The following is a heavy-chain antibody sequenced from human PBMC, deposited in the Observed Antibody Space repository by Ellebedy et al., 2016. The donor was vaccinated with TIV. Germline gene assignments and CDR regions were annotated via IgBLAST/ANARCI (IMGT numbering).Heavy chain of an antibody. V-gene: IGHV3-23*01. CDR1: GFTFSSYT. Sequence: GESLKISXASSGFTFSSYTMSWVRQAPGKGLEWVSAISSRGDSTYYADSVKGRFTISRDNSKNTLYLQMNSLRAEDTAVYYCAKDPTIFGVVLTDYWGQGTLVTVSS. D-gene: IGHD3-3*01. J-gene: IGHJ4*02. CDR3: AKDPTIFGVVLTDY. CDR2: ISSRGDST.